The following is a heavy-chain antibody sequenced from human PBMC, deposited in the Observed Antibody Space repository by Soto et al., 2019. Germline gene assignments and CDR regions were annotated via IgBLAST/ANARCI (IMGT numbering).Heavy chain of an antibody. CDR3: ARAPRGNYGYPSYFDY. D-gene: IGHD3-10*01. V-gene: IGHV4-59*01. Sequence: QVQLQESGPGLVKPSETLSLTCTVSGGSISSYYWSWIRQPPGKGLEWIGYIYYSGSTNYNPSLKSPVTIPVDTSKNQFSLKLSSVTAADTAVYYCARAPRGNYGYPSYFDYWGQGTLVTVSS. J-gene: IGHJ4*02. CDR1: GGSISSYY. CDR2: IYYSGST.